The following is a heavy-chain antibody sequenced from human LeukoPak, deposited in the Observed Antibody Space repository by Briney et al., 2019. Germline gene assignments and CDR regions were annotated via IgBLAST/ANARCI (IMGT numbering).Heavy chain of an antibody. CDR3: TTTPMITFGGVIVIPGY. CDR1: GFTFSNAW. CDR2: IKSKTDGGTT. V-gene: IGHV3-15*01. Sequence: GGSLRLSCAASGFTFSNAWMSWVRQAPGKGLEWVGRIKSKTDGGTTDYAAPVKGRFTISRDDSKNTLYLQMNSLKTEDTAVYYCTTTPMITFGGVIVIPGYWGQGTLVTVSS. J-gene: IGHJ4*02. D-gene: IGHD3-16*02.